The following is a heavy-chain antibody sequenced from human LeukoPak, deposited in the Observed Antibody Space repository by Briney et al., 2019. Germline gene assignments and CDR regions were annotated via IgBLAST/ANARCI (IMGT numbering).Heavy chain of an antibody. D-gene: IGHD3-9*01. V-gene: IGHV1-8*01. CDR3: ARVCDILTGYYKWALDI. Sequence: ASVKVSCKASGYTFTSYDINWVRQATGQGLEWMGWMNPNSGNTGYAQKFRGRVTMTRNTSISTAYMELSSLRSEDTAVYYCARVCDILTGYYKWALDIWGQGTMVTVSS. CDR2: MNPNSGNT. CDR1: GYTFTSYD. J-gene: IGHJ3*02.